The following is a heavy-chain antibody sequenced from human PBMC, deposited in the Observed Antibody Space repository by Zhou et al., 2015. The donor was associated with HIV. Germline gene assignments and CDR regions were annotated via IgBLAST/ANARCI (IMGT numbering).Heavy chain of an antibody. CDR2: ISWHSKTI. D-gene: IGHD5-18*01. CDR1: GFSFDDYA. Sequence: EGRLVESGGGLVQPGRSLRLQCVGSGFSFDDYAIYWVRQAPGKGLEWVSGISWHSKTIAYADSVKGRFTVSRDNAKNSVYLEMNSLRSDDTALYYCARAVAMVPDYWGQGTLVTVSS. J-gene: IGHJ4*02. CDR3: ARAVAMVPDY. V-gene: IGHV3-9*01.